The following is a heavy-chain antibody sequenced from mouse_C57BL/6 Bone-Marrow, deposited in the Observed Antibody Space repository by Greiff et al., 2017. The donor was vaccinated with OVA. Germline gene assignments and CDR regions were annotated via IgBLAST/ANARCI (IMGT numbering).Heavy chain of an antibody. CDR3: ARDDYDEGDY. CDR1: GYTFTSYW. J-gene: IGHJ2*01. D-gene: IGHD2-4*01. Sequence: VKLMESGAELVKPGASVKMSCKASGYTFTSYWITWVKQRPGQGLEWIGDIYPGSGSTNYNEKFKSKATLTVDTSSSTAYMQLSSLTSEDSAVYYCARDDYDEGDYWGQGTTLTVSS. CDR2: IYPGSGST. V-gene: IGHV1-55*01.